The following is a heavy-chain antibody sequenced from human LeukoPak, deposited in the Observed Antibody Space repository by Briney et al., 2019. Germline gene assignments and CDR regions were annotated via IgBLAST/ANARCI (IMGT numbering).Heavy chain of an antibody. Sequence: GASVKVSCKASGYTFTGYYMHWVRQAPGQGLEWMGWINPNSGGTDYAQKFQGRVTMTRDTSISTAYMELSRLRSDDTAVYYCARAITSLFSPSADWGQGTLVTVSS. D-gene: IGHD3-10*02. CDR1: GYTFTGYY. V-gene: IGHV1-2*02. J-gene: IGHJ4*02. CDR2: INPNSGGT. CDR3: ARAITSLFSPSAD.